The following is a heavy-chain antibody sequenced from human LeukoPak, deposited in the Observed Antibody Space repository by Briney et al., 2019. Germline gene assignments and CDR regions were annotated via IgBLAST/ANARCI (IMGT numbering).Heavy chain of an antibody. CDR2: IYYSGSKST. CDR3: ARDLGDFDYGDYGWFDP. D-gene: IGHD4-17*01. CDR1: GGSISGYY. V-gene: IGHV4-59*01. J-gene: IGHJ5*02. Sequence: SETLSLTCTVSGGSISGYYWSWIRPSQGRELEWIGYIYYSGSKSTNYNPSLQSRITMSVDTSKNQLSLKLSSVTAADTAVYYCARDLGDFDYGDYGWFDPWGQGTLVTVSS.